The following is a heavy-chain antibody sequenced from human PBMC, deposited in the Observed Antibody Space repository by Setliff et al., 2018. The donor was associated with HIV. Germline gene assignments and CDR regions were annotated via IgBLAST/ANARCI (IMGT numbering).Heavy chain of an antibody. CDR2: INEDGKTT. D-gene: IGHD3-10*01. Sequence: PGGSLRLSCAGSGFTLSSNWMHWVRQAPGEGLVWVSRINEDGKTTNYADSVKGRFTIFRDNAKNTLYLQMNSLRVEDTAVYYCSRDTYGSGSYEINFWGQGTLVTVSS. CDR3: SRDTYGSGSYEINF. CDR1: GFTLSSNW. V-gene: IGHV3-74*01. J-gene: IGHJ4*02.